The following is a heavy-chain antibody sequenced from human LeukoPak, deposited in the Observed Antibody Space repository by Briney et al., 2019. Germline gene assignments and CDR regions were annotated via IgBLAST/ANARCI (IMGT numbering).Heavy chain of an antibody. D-gene: IGHD3-10*01. Sequence: ASVKASYKASGYPFTSYYMHWVRQAPGRGLEWMGIINPSGGSTSYAQKFQGRVTMTRDTSTSTVYMELSSLRSEDTAVYYCARDKAPGSGYYYGMDVWGQGTTVTVSS. J-gene: IGHJ6*02. CDR1: GYPFTSYY. CDR3: ARDKAPGSGYYYGMDV. CDR2: INPSGGST. V-gene: IGHV1-46*01.